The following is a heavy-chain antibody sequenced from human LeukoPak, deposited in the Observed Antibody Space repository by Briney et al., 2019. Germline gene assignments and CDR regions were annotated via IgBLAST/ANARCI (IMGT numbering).Heavy chain of an antibody. J-gene: IGHJ2*01. CDR3: AHSRDLDYYDSSGPPIYINGYWYFDL. CDR1: GFSLSTSGVG. D-gene: IGHD3-22*01. V-gene: IGHV2-5*02. Sequence: SGPTLVKPTQTLTLTCTFSGFSLSTSGVGVGWIRQPPGKALEWLALIYWDDDKRYSPSLKSRLTITKDTSKNQVVLTMINMDPVDTATYYCAHSRDLDYYDSSGPPIYINGYWYFDLWGRGTLVTVSS. CDR2: IYWDDDK.